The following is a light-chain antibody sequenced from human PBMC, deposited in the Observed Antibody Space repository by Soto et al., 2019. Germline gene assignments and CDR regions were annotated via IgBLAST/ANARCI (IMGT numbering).Light chain of an antibody. V-gene: IGKV3D-15*01. CDR2: YIS. Sequence: EIVVTQSPGTLSVSPGETASLSCRASQSAGNFLAWYQQKPGQAPRLLIYYISTRATGIPARFSGSGSGTEFTLTINSLQSEDSAVYYCQQHNQWPITFGQGTRLEIK. J-gene: IGKJ5*01. CDR1: QSAGNF. CDR3: QQHNQWPIT.